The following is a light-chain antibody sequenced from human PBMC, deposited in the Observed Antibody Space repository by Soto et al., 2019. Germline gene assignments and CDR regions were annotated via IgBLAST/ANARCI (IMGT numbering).Light chain of an antibody. CDR2: YDD. CDR3: AAWDDSLNGPV. J-gene: IGLJ2*01. CDR1: SSNIGNNA. Sequence: QSVLTQPPSVSEAPRQRVTTSCSGSSSNIGNNAVNWYQQLPGKAPKLLIYYDDLLPSGVSDRFSGSKAGTSASLAISGLQVEDEADYYCAAWDDSLNGPVFGGGTKLTVL. V-gene: IGLV1-36*01.